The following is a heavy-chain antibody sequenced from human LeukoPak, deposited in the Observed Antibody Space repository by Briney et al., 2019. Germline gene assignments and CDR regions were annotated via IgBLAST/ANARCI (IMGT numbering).Heavy chain of an antibody. V-gene: IGHV1-46*01. J-gene: IGHJ4*02. CDR3: ARSWSHFDY. CDR1: GYTFTSYY. D-gene: IGHD3-3*01. Sequence: GASVKVSCKASGYTFTSYYMHWVRQAPGQGLEWMGIINPSGGSASYAQKFQGRVTMIRDTSTSTVYMELSSLRSEDTAMYYCARSWSHFDYWGQGTLVTVSS. CDR2: INPSGGSA.